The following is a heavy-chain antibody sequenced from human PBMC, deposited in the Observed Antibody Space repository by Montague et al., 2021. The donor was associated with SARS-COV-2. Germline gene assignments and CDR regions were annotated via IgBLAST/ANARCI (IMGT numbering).Heavy chain of an antibody. CDR2: NVYS. CDR1: GGFINDNYH. Sequence: SETLSLTCTVTGGFINDNYHWSWMQHSPGKGLEWIGLNVYSDFSPSLWGRVTISVDPYRNQFSMKLTSVTAADTAVYYCARVRGEQYQLVFSTYYYYMDVWGKGTTVTVSS. CDR3: ARVRGEQYQLVFSTYYYYMDV. D-gene: IGHD2-2*01. V-gene: IGHV4-59*01. J-gene: IGHJ6*03.